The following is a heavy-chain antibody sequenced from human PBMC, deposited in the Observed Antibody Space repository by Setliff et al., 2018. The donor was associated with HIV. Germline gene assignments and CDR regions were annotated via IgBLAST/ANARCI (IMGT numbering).Heavy chain of an antibody. CDR2: TYYRSKWNS. CDR3: ARGGDWDDNYYMDV. Sequence: SQTLSLTCAISGDSVSSKSAAWNWLRQSPSRGLEWLGRTYYRSKWNSDYAPSVKSRVTINPDTSKNKFSLQLNSVTPEDTAVYYCARGGDWDDNYYMDVWGKGTTVTV. D-gene: IGHD1-1*01. V-gene: IGHV6-1*01. J-gene: IGHJ6*03. CDR1: GDSVSSKSAA.